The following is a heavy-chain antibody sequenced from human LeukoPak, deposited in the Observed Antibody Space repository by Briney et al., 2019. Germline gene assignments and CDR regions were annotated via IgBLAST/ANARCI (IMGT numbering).Heavy chain of an antibody. CDR1: GYTFTGYY. D-gene: IGHD1-26*01. CDR2: INPNSGGT. CDR3: ARVGVGATPSLFDY. J-gene: IGHJ4*02. Sequence: GASVKVSCKASGYTFTGYYMHWVRQAPGQGLEWMGWINPNSGGTNYAQKFQGGVTMTRDTSISTAYMELSRLRSDDTAVYYCARVGVGATPSLFDYWGQGTLVTVSS. V-gene: IGHV1-2*02.